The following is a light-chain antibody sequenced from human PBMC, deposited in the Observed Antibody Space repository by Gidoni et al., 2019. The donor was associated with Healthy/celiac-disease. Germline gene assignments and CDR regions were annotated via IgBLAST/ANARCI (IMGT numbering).Light chain of an antibody. J-gene: IGKJ4*01. Sequence: EIVMTQYPATLSVSPGQRTTLSCRASQSVNSNLAWYQQKPGQAPGLLIYGAYTRATVIPARFSGSGSGTEFTLTISSLQSEDFAVYYCQQYNNWPPLTFGGGTKVEIK. V-gene: IGKV3D-15*01. CDR3: QQYNNWPPLT. CDR1: QSVNSN. CDR2: GAY.